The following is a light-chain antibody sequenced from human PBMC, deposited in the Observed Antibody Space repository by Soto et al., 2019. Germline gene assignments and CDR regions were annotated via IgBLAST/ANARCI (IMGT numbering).Light chain of an antibody. CDR3: SSYTSSSTFFYV. CDR1: SSDVGGYNY. V-gene: IGLV2-14*01. J-gene: IGLJ1*01. CDR2: DVS. Sequence: QSALTQPASVSGSPGQSITISCTGTSSDVGGYNYVSWYQQHPGKAPKLMIYDVSNRPSGVSNRFSGSKSGNTASLTISGLHAEDEADYYCSSYTSSSTFFYVFGTGTKLTVL.